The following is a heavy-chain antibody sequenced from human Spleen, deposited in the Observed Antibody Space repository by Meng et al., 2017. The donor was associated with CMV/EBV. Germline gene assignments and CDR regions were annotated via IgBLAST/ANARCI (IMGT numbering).Heavy chain of an antibody. V-gene: IGHV3-30*04. CDR1: FSSYA. CDR3: ARDPYCSSTSCLTGQYFQH. D-gene: IGHD2-2*01. CDR2: ISYDGSNQ. J-gene: IGHJ1*01. Sequence: FSSYAMHWVRQAPGKGLEWVAVISYDGSNQYYADSVKGRFTISRDNSKNTLYLQMTSLRAEDTAVYYCARDPYCSSTSCLTGQYFQHWGQGTLVTVSS.